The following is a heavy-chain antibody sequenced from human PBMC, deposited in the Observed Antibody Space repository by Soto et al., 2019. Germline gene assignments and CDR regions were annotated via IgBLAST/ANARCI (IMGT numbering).Heavy chain of an antibody. J-gene: IGHJ5*02. CDR2: IIPIFGTA. CDR3: AIDPIFDYYDSSGYYGKWFDP. Sequence: QVQLVQSGAEVKKPGSSVKVSCKASGGTFSSYAISWVRQAPGQGLEWMGGIIPIFGTANYAQKFQGRVTITADKSTSTAYMELSSLRSEDTAVYYCAIDPIFDYYDSSGYYGKWFDPWGQGTLVTVSS. CDR1: GGTFSSYA. V-gene: IGHV1-69*06. D-gene: IGHD3-22*01.